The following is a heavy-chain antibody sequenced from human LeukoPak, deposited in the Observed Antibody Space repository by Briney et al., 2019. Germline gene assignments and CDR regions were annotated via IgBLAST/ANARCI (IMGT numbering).Heavy chain of an antibody. J-gene: IGHJ4*02. V-gene: IGHV3-48*03. Sequence: GGSLRLSCAASGFTFSTYEFNWVRQAPGKGLEWVSYIGVGDTTIYYADSVRGRFTTSRDNAKNALYLQLNSLGAEDTAVYYCARETADCGGDCFDYWGQGTLVTVSS. D-gene: IGHD2-21*01. CDR3: ARETADCGGDCFDY. CDR2: IGVGDTTI. CDR1: GFTFSTYE.